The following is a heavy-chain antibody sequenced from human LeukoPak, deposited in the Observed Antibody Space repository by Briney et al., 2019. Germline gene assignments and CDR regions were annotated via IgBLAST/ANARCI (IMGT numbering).Heavy chain of an antibody. Sequence: GGSLRLSCAASGFTFGSYGMSWVRQAPGKGLEWVSFITPNADRTSYADSVEGRFTISRDNPRNTLYMQMNSLRAEDTAVYFCAKRGVVIRVILVGFHKEAYYFDSWGQGALVTVSS. J-gene: IGHJ4*02. CDR3: AKRGVVIRVILVGFHKEAYYFDS. CDR1: GFTFGSYG. D-gene: IGHD3-22*01. CDR2: ITPNADRT. V-gene: IGHV3-23*01.